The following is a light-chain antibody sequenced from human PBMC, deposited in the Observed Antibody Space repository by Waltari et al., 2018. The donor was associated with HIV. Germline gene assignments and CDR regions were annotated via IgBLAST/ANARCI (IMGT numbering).Light chain of an antibody. V-gene: IGKV3-11*01. CDR2: DAS. CDR1: HSVGNY. CDR3: QQRTNWPPYS. Sequence: EIVWTQSPATLSLSPGETATLSCRASHSVGNYLAWYQQKPGQAPRLLIYDASNRATGIPVRFSGSGSGTDFTLTISSLEPEDFAVYYCQQRTNWPPYSFGQGTKLEIK. J-gene: IGKJ2*03.